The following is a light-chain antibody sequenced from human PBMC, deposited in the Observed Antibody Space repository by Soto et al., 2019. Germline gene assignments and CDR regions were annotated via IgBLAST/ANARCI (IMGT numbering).Light chain of an antibody. CDR2: LEGSGDY. CDR1: SGHRSYI. Sequence: QPVLTQSSSASASLGSSVKLTCTLSSGHRSYIIAWHQQQPRKAPRYLMKLEGSGDYNKGSGVPDRFSGSSSGADRYLTIANLQFEDEADYYCETWDSNIHVFGGGTKLTVL. V-gene: IGLV4-60*02. J-gene: IGLJ2*01. CDR3: ETWDSNIHV.